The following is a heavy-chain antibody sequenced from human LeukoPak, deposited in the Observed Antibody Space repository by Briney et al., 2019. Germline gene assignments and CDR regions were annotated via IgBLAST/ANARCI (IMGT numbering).Heavy chain of an antibody. CDR1: GFTFSNYA. V-gene: IGHV3-23*01. CDR3: AKNLVRFLEGPPYYFDY. Sequence: GGSLRLSCAASGFTFSNYAMSWVRQAPGKGLEWVSAISGSGGSTYYADSVKGRFTISRDNSKNTLYLQMNSLRAEDTAVYYCAKNLVRFLEGPPYYFDYWGQGTLVTVSS. CDR2: ISGSGGST. J-gene: IGHJ4*02. D-gene: IGHD3-3*01.